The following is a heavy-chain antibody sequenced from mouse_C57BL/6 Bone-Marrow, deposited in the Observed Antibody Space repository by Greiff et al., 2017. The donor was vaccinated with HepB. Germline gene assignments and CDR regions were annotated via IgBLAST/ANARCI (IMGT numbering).Heavy chain of an antibody. CDR1: GFSLTSYG. V-gene: IGHV2-2*01. CDR3: ARKGIYYYGSSYGFAY. CDR2: IWSGGST. D-gene: IGHD1-1*01. J-gene: IGHJ3*01. Sequence: QVQLQQSGPGLVQPSQSLSITCTVSGFSLTSYGVHWVRQSPGKGLEWLGVIWSGGSTDYNAAFISRLSISKDNSKSQVFFKMNRLQADDTAIYYCARKGIYYYGSSYGFAYWGQGTLVTVSA.